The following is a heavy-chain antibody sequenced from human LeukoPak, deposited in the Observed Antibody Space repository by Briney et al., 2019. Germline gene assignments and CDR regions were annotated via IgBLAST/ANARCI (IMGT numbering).Heavy chain of an antibody. CDR3: ARVELAPYYYYMDV. Sequence: GGSLRLSCGASGFSITSYEMNWVRQAPGKGLEWVSHISSSGSTIWYADSVKGRFTISRDNAKNSLYLQMNSLRAEDTAVYYCARVELAPYYYYMDVWGKGTRSPSP. V-gene: IGHV3-48*03. D-gene: IGHD1-7*01. CDR1: GFSITSYE. CDR2: ISSSGSTI. J-gene: IGHJ6*03.